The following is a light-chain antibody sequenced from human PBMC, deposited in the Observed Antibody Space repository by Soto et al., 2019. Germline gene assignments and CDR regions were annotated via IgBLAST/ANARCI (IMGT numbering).Light chain of an antibody. V-gene: IGKV3D-15*01. J-gene: IGKJ1*01. CDR3: QQYNNWPPRT. CDR2: DAS. Sequence: EIVLTQSPATLSLSPGEGATVSCRASQSVSSHLAWYQQKRGQAPRLLIYDASSRASGIPARFSGRGSGTEFTLTINSLQSEDFAVYYCQQYNNWPPRTFGQGTKVEIK. CDR1: QSVSSH.